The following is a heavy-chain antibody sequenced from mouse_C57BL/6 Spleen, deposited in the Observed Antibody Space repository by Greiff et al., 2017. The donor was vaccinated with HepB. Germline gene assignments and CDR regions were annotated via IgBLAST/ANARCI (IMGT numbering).Heavy chain of an antibody. D-gene: IGHD1-1*01. CDR2: IDPSDSYT. CDR1: GYTFTSYW. CDR3: ARCDYYGTLYPVGC. Sequence: QVQLQQPGAELVMPGASVKLSCKASGYTFTSYWMHWVKQRPGQGLEWIGEIDPSDSYTNYNQKFKGKSTLTVDKSSSTAYMQLSSLTSEDSAVYYCARCDYYGTLYPVGCWGQGAPLSVSP. V-gene: IGHV1-69*01. J-gene: IGHJ2*01.